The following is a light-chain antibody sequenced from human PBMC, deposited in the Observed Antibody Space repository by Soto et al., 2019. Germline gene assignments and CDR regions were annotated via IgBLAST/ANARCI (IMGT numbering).Light chain of an antibody. CDR2: DAS. J-gene: IGKJ5*01. Sequence: EIVLTQSPATLSLSPGERATLSCRASQSVSSYLGWYQQKPGQAPRLLIYDASNMATGIPARFSGSGSGTDFTLTISSLEPEDFAVYYCQQRSNWPRTFGQGTRLEIK. V-gene: IGKV3-11*01. CDR3: QQRSNWPRT. CDR1: QSVSSY.